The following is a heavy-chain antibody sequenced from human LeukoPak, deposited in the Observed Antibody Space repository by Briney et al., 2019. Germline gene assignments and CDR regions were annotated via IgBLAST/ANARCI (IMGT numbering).Heavy chain of an antibody. CDR2: IIPIFGTA. CDR3: ASADSSGLQYKIDY. Sequence: GASVKVSCKASGGTFISYAISWVRQAPGQGLEWMGGIIPIFGTANYAQKFQGRVTITADESTSTAYMELSSLRSEDTAVYYCASADSSGLQYKIDYWGQGTLVTVSS. CDR1: GGTFISYA. D-gene: IGHD3-22*01. J-gene: IGHJ4*02. V-gene: IGHV1-69*13.